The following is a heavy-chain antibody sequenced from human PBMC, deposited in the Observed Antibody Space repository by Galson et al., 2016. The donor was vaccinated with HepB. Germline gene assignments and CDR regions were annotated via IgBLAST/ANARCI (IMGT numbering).Heavy chain of an antibody. Sequence: SLRLSCAASGFTVSSNCMSLVRQAPGKGLEWVSLIYSGGTTFYADSVKGRFTISRDNARNTVYLQMNSLRTEDTAVYYCAGYGGNSVWGQGTLVTVSS. J-gene: IGHJ4*02. CDR3: AGYGGNSV. V-gene: IGHV3-53*01. CDR2: IYSGGTT. D-gene: IGHD4-23*01. CDR1: GFTVSSNC.